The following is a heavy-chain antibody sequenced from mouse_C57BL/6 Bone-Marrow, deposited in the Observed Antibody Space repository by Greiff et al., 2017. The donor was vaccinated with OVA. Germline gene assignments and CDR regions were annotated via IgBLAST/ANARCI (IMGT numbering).Heavy chain of an antibody. V-gene: IGHV5-9*01. D-gene: IGHD1-1*01. CDR2: ISGGGGNT. CDR3: ARHDYYGSSYFDY. J-gene: IGHJ2*01. CDR1: GFTFSSYT. Sequence: EVQVVESGGGLVKPGGSLKLSCAASGFTFSSYTMSWVRQTPEKRLEWVATISGGGGNTYYPDSVKGRFTISRDNAKTTLYLQMSSMRSEDTALEYCARHDYYGSSYFDYWGQGTTLTVSS.